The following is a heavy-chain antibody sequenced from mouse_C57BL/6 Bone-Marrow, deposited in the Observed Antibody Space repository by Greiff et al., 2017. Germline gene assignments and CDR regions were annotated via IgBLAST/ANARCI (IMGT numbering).Heavy chain of an antibody. CDR1: GFNIKNTY. Sequence: VQLKESVAELVRPGASVKLSCTASGFNIKNTYMHWVKQRPEQGLEWIGRIDPANGNTKYAPKFQGKATITADTSSNTAYLQLSSLTSEDTAIYYCARNYYGSSPLYAMDYWGQGTSVTVSS. CDR2: IDPANGNT. CDR3: ARNYYGSSPLYAMDY. V-gene: IGHV14-3*01. J-gene: IGHJ4*01. D-gene: IGHD1-1*01.